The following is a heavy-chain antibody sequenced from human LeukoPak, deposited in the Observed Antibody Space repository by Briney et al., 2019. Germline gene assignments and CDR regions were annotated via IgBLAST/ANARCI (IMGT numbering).Heavy chain of an antibody. CDR2: ISYDGSNK. Sequence: GGSLRLSCAASGFTFSSYGMHWVRQAPGKGLEWVAVISYDGSNKYYADSVKGRFTISRDNSKNTLYLQMNSLRAEDTAVYYCAKEEVYYYYYYMDAWGKGTTVTVSS. J-gene: IGHJ6*03. CDR3: AKEEVYYYYYYMDA. V-gene: IGHV3-30*18. CDR1: GFTFSSYG.